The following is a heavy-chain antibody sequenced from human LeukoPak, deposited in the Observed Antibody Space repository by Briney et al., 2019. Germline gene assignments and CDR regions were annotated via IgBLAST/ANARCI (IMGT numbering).Heavy chain of an antibody. CDR3: ARVPRGGDFWSGYSSKAIDY. J-gene: IGHJ4*02. CDR2: INHSGST. CDR1: GGSFSGYY. V-gene: IGHV4-34*01. D-gene: IGHD3-3*01. Sequence: PSETLSLTCAVYGGSFSGYYWSWIRQPPGKGLEWIGEINHSGSTNYNPSLKSRVTISVDTSKNQFSLKLSSVTAADTAVYYCARVPRGGDFWSGYSSKAIDYWGQGTLVTVSS.